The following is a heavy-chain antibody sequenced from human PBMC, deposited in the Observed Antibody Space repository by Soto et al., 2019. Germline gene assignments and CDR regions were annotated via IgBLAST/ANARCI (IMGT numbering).Heavy chain of an antibody. CDR1: GYTFTGYY. Sequence: QVQLVQSGAEVKKPGASVKVSCKASGYTFTGYYMYWVRQAPGQGLEWMGWINPYSGDTNYAQKFQGGVTMTRDTSISTAYMELSRLRSDDTAVYYCARAKQQLPPYYFDYWGQGTLVTVSS. CDR2: INPYSGDT. D-gene: IGHD6-13*01. V-gene: IGHV1-2*02. CDR3: ARAKQQLPPYYFDY. J-gene: IGHJ4*02.